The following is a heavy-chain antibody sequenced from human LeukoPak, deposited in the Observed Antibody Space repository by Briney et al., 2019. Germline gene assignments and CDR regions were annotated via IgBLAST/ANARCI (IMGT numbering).Heavy chain of an antibody. CDR1: GFTFSSYW. V-gene: IGHV3-7*01. D-gene: IGHD3-22*01. Sequence: PGGSLRLSCVASGFTFSSYWMSWVRQAPGKGLEWVANIKQDGSEKYYVDSVKGRFTISRDNAKNSLYLQMNSLRAEDTAVYYCARDGNYDSSGPYMGGYYYGMDVWGQGTTVTVSS. J-gene: IGHJ6*02. CDR2: IKQDGSEK. CDR3: ARDGNYDSSGPYMGGYYYGMDV.